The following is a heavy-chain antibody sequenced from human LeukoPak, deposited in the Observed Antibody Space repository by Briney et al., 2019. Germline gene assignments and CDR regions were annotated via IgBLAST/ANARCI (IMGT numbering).Heavy chain of an antibody. D-gene: IGHD6-19*01. CDR3: ARIRTEALNSSGWYRSFDY. J-gene: IGHJ4*02. V-gene: IGHV4-34*01. CDR2: INHSGST. CDR1: GGSFSGYY. Sequence: SETLSLTCAVYGGSFSGYYWSWIRQPPGKGLEWIGEINHSGSTNYNPSLKSRVTISVDTSKNQFSLKLSSVTAADTAVYYCARIRTEALNSSGWYRSFDYWGQGTLVTVSS.